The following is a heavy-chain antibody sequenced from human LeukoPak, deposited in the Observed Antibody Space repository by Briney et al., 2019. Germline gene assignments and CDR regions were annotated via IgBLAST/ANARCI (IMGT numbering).Heavy chain of an antibody. CDR1: GFTFGDYE. D-gene: IGHD1-26*01. J-gene: IGHJ3*01. CDR3: TRVGRLVGTNAYDF. Sequence: PGGSLRLSCSTSGFTFGDYELTWVRQAPGKGLEWVGFTRIKASGGTTEYAASVRGRFIISRDEFKDIAYLQMNSLKPEDTALYYCTRVGRLVGTNAYDFWGQGTMVTVSS. CDR2: TRIKASGGTT. V-gene: IGHV3-49*04.